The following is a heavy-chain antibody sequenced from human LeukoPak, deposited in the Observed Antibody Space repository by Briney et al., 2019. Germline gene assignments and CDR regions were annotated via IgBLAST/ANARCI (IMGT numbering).Heavy chain of an antibody. Sequence: ASVKVSCKVSGYTLTELSMHWVRQAPGKGLEWMGGFDPEDGETIYAQKFQGRVTMTEDTSTDTAYMELSSLRSEDTAVYYCATQAPARIAVADHYYYYYMDVWGKGTTVTISS. CDR2: FDPEDGET. CDR3: ATQAPARIAVADHYYYYYMDV. V-gene: IGHV1-24*01. CDR1: GYTLTELS. D-gene: IGHD6-19*01. J-gene: IGHJ6*03.